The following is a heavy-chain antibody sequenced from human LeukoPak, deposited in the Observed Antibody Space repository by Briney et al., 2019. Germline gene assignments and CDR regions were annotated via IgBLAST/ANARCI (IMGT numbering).Heavy chain of an antibody. CDR3: ARDFVGAHDY. CDR2: INSDGSST. Sequence: GGSLRLSCAASRFTFSSYWMHWVRQAPGKGLVWVSGINSDGSSTGYADSVKGRFTISRDNAKNTLYLQMNSLRAEDTAVYYCARDFVGAHDYWGQGTLVTVSS. V-gene: IGHV3-74*01. J-gene: IGHJ4*02. D-gene: IGHD1-26*01. CDR1: RFTFSSYW.